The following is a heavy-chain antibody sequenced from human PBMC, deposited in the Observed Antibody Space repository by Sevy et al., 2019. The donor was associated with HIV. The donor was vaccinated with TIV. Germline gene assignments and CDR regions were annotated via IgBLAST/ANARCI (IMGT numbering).Heavy chain of an antibody. CDR2: INSDGSST. CDR1: GFTFSSYW. J-gene: IGHJ4*02. CDR3: ERVADDILTGDPPTYCFDY. Sequence: GGSLRLSCAASGFTFSSYWMHWVRQAPGKGLVWVSRINSDGSSTSYANSVKGRFTISRDNAKNTLYLQMNSLRAEDTAVYYGERVADDILTGDPPTYCFDYWGQGTLVTVSS. D-gene: IGHD3-9*01. V-gene: IGHV3-74*01.